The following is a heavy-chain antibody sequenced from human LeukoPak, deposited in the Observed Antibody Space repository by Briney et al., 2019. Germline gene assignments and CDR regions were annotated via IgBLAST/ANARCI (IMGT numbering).Heavy chain of an antibody. D-gene: IGHD6-19*01. CDR3: AKDKVTSTSGWRPFDS. V-gene: IGHV3-23*01. CDR1: GFTFSSYA. Sequence: GGSLRLSCAASGFTFSSYAMSWVRQAPGKGLEWVSAIRGSDSSTYYADSVKGRFTISRDNSKNTLYLQMNSLRVQDTAVYYCAKDKVTSTSGWRPFDSWGQGTLVTVSS. J-gene: IGHJ4*02. CDR2: IRGSDSST.